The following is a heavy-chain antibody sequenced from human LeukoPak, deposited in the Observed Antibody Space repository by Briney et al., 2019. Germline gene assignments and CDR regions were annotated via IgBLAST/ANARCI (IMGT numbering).Heavy chain of an antibody. CDR2: ISYDGSNK. V-gene: IGHV3-30*18. J-gene: IGHJ6*02. CDR3: AKDYATYYYYGMDV. D-gene: IGHD4-17*01. Sequence: GGSLRLSCAASGFTSSSYGMHWVRQAPGKGLEWVAVISYDGSNKYYADSVKGRFTISRDNSKNTLYLQMNSLRAEDTAVYYCAKDYATYYYYGMDVWGQGTTVTVSS. CDR1: GFTSSSYG.